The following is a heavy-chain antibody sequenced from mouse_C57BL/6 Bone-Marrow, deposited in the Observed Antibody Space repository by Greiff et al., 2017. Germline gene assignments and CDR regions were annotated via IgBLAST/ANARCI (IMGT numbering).Heavy chain of an antibody. CDR2: ISDGGSYT. Sequence: EVKLVESGGGLVKPGGSLKLSCAASGFTFSSYAMSWVRQTPEKRLEWVATISDGGSYTYYPDNVKGRFTISRDNAKNNLYLQMSHLKSEDTAMYYCARITTVVATEFDYGGQGTTLTVSS. CDR1: GFTFSSYA. D-gene: IGHD1-1*01. CDR3: ARITTVVATEFDY. V-gene: IGHV5-4*03. J-gene: IGHJ2*01.